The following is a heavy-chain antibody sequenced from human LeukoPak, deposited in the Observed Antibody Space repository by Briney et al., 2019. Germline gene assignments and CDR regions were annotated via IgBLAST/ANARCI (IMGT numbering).Heavy chain of an antibody. D-gene: IGHD6-19*01. J-gene: IGHJ6*02. CDR2: IYYSGST. CDR3: ARTSIAVAGTHYYYYYGMDV. V-gene: IGHV4-59*08. CDR1: GGSISSYY. Sequence: PSETLSLTCTVSGGSISSYYWSWIRQPPGKGLEWIGYIYYSGSTNYNPSLKSRVTISVVTSKNQFSLKLSSVTAADTAVYYCARTSIAVAGTHYYYYYGMDVWGQGTTVTVSS.